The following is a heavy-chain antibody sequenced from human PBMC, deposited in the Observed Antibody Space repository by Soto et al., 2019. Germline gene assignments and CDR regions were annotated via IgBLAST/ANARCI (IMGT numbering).Heavy chain of an antibody. J-gene: IGHJ6*02. CDR2: IYYSGST. D-gene: IGHD3-10*01. Sequence: SETLSLTCTVSGGSISSGGYYWSWIRQHPGKGLEWIGYIYYSGSTYYNPSLKSRVTISVDTSKNQFSLKLSSVTAADTAVYYCARDRGLHYGSGSYSRDYYYGMDVWGQGTTVTVS. CDR3: ARDRGLHYGSGSYSRDYYYGMDV. V-gene: IGHV4-31*03. CDR1: GGSISSGGYY.